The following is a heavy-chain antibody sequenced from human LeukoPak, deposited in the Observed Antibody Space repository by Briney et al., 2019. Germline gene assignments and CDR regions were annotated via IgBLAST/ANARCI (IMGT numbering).Heavy chain of an antibody. CDR2: IYYTGST. V-gene: IGHV4-39*01. Sequence: SSETLSLTCTVSGGSISSSSYYWGWIRQPPGKGLEWNGSIYYTGSTYYNPSLKSRVTISVDTSKNQFSLKLSSVTAADTAAYYCARHFRQLWLEGFDYWGQGTLVTVSS. J-gene: IGHJ4*02. CDR3: ARHFRQLWLEGFDY. CDR1: GGSISSSSYY. D-gene: IGHD5-18*01.